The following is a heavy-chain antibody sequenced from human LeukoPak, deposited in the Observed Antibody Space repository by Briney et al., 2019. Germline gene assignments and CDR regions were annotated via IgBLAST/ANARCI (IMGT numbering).Heavy chain of an antibody. J-gene: IGHJ5*02. D-gene: IGHD6-19*01. V-gene: IGHV1-24*01. CDR3: ATEGGYSSGWYRRVYNWFDP. Sequence: ASVKVSCKVSGYTLTELSMHWVRQAPGKGLEWMGGFDPEDGETIYAQKFQGRVTMTEDTSTDTAYVELSSLRSEDTAVYYCATEGGYSSGWYRRVYNWFDPWGQGTLVTVSS. CDR1: GYTLTELS. CDR2: FDPEDGET.